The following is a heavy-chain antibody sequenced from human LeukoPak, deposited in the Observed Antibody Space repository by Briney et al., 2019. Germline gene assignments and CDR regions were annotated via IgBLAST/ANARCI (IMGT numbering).Heavy chain of an antibody. Sequence: GALLKISCTAAGYSITSYWICCLRQLPEKLLEWMGIIYPGDTDTSYSPSFQGQVTISADKSISTAYLQWSSLKASDTAMYYWARSPIDYYYYMDVWGKGTAVTVS. J-gene: IGHJ6*03. V-gene: IGHV5-51*01. CDR1: GYSITSYW. CDR2: IYPGDTDT. CDR3: ARSPIDYYYYMDV.